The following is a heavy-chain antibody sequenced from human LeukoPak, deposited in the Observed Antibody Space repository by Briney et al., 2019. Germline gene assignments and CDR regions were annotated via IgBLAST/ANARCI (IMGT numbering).Heavy chain of an antibody. CDR1: GGSISSYY. J-gene: IGHJ4*02. CDR3: ARRTAMAYFDY. CDR2: IYYSGST. V-gene: IGHV4-59*08. D-gene: IGHD5-18*01. Sequence: SETLSLTCTVSGGSISSYYWSWIRQPPGKGLGWIGYIYYSGSTNYNPSLKSRVTISVDTSKNQFSLKLSSVTAADTAVYYCARRTAMAYFDYWGQGTLVTVSS.